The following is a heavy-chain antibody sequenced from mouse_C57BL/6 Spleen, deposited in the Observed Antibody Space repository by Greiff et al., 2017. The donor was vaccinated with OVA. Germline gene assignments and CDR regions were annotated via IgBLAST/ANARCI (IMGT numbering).Heavy chain of an antibody. CDR2: INPSSGYT. CDR3: ARLNYYGSPAMDY. D-gene: IGHD1-1*01. J-gene: IGHJ4*01. CDR1: GYTFTSYW. V-gene: IGHV1-7*01. Sequence: VQRVESGAELAKPGASVKLSCKASGYTFTSYWMHWVKQRPGQGLEWIGYINPSSGYTKYNQKFKDKATLTADKSSSTAYMQLSSLTYEDSAVYYCARLNYYGSPAMDYWGQGTSVTVSS.